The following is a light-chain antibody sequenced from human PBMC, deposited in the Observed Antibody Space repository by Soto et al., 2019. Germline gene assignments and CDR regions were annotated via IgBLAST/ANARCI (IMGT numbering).Light chain of an antibody. Sequence: QSVLTQPPSVSGAPRQRVTISCTGSSSNIGAGYDVHWYQQLPGTAPKLLIYGNSNRPSGVPDRFSGSKSGTSASLAITGLRAEDEADYYCQSYDSSLSGWVFGGGTQLTV. V-gene: IGLV1-40*01. J-gene: IGLJ3*02. CDR3: QSYDSSLSGWV. CDR2: GNS. CDR1: SSNIGAGYD.